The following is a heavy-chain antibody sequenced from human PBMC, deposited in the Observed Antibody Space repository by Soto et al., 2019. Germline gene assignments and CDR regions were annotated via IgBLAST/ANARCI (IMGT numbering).Heavy chain of an antibody. J-gene: IGHJ4*02. V-gene: IGHV3-21*01. D-gene: IGHD1-26*01. CDR3: ARGQSGRDLTFDY. Sequence: GGSLRLSCAASGFTFNSYNMYWVRQAPGKGLEWVSSISSVSDYIYYADSVKGRFTISRDNAKNSLYLQMNSLRAEDTAMYYCARGQSGRDLTFDYWGQGTLVTVSS. CDR1: GFTFNSYN. CDR2: ISSVSDYI.